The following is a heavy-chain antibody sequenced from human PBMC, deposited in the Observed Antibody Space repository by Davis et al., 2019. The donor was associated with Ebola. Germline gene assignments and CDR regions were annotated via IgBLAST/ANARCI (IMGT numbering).Heavy chain of an antibody. D-gene: IGHD6-25*01. J-gene: IGHJ4*02. CDR1: GFTFSSYG. V-gene: IGHV3-21*01. CDR2: ISSSSSYI. Sequence: GGSLRLSCAASGFTFSSYGMHWVRQAPGKGLEWVSSISSSSSYIYYADSVKGRFTISRDNAKNSLYLQMNSLRAEDTAVYYCARERGVCYFDYWGQGTLVTVSS. CDR3: ARERGVCYFDY.